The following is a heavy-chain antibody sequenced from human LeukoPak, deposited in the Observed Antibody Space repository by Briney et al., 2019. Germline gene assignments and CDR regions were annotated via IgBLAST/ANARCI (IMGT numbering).Heavy chain of an antibody. D-gene: IGHD3-10*01. V-gene: IGHV3-74*01. Sequence: GGSLRLSCAASGFTLSSYWMHWVRQAPGKGLVWVSCINSDGSNTRYADSVKGRFTISRDNAKNTLYLQMNSLRAEDTAVYYCARVSGLGMNEYYQHWGQGTLVTVAS. CDR1: GFTLSSYW. CDR3: ARVSGLGMNEYYQH. J-gene: IGHJ1*01. CDR2: INSDGSNT.